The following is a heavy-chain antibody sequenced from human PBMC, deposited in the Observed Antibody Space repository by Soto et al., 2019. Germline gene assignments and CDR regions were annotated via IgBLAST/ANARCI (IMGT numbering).Heavy chain of an antibody. CDR3: ARLSEEEIQLWWNFDY. CDR2: INSDGSST. CDR1: GFTFSSYW. V-gene: IGHV3-74*01. J-gene: IGHJ4*02. Sequence: EVQLVESGGGLVQPGGSLRLSCAASGFTFSSYWMHWVRQAPGKGLVWVSRINSDGSSTSYADCVKGRFTISRDNAKNTLYLQMISLRVEDTAVYYFARLSEEEIQLWWNFDYWGQGTLVSVSS. D-gene: IGHD5-18*01.